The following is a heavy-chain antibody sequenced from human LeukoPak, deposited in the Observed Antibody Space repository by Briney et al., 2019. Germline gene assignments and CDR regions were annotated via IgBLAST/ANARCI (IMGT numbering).Heavy chain of an antibody. Sequence: VASVNVSCTVSGYTLTSYYMHWVRQAPGQGLEWMGIINPSGGSASYAQKFQGRVTMTRDTSTSTVYMELSSLRSEDTAVYYCASYRVGATRYYFDYWGQGTLVTVSS. CDR1: GYTLTSYY. D-gene: IGHD1-26*01. CDR3: ASYRVGATRYYFDY. V-gene: IGHV1-46*01. J-gene: IGHJ4*02. CDR2: INPSGGSA.